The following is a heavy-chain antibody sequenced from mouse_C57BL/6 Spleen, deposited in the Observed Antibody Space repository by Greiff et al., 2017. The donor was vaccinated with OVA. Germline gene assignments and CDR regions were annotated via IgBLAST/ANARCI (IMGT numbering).Heavy chain of an antibody. D-gene: IGHD2-3*01. CDR1: GFTFSNYW. J-gene: IGHJ1*03. V-gene: IGHV6-3*01. Sequence: EVKLVESGGGLVQPGGSMKLSCVASGFTFSNYWMNWVRQSPEKGLEWVAQIRLKSDNYATHYAESVKGRFTISRDDSKSSVYLQMNNLRAEDTGIYYCTGDGYQWDFDVWGTGTTVTVSS. CDR3: TGDGYQWDFDV. CDR2: IRLKSDNYAT.